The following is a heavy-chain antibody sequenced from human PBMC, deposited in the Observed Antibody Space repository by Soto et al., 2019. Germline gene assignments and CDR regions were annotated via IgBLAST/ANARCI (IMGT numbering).Heavy chain of an antibody. CDR2: IYYSGST. Sequence: SETLSLTCTVSGGSISSYYWSWIRQPPGKGLEWIGYIYYSGSTNYNPSLKSRVTISVDTSKNQFSLKLSSVTAADTAVYYCARAVDNYDSHMGYFDYWGQGTLVTVSS. V-gene: IGHV4-59*01. CDR3: ARAVDNYDSHMGYFDY. CDR1: GGSISSYY. D-gene: IGHD3-3*01. J-gene: IGHJ4*02.